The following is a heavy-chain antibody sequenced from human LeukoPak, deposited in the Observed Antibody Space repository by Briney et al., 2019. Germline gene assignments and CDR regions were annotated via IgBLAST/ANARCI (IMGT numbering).Heavy chain of an antibody. CDR1: GFTFSGSA. CDR2: IRSKANSYAT. Sequence: PGGSLRLSCAASGFTFSGSAMHWVRQASGKGLEWVGRIRSKANSYATAYAASVKGRFTISRDDSKKTAYLQMNSLKTEDTAVYYCTSGSYRGLDAFDIWGQGTMVTVSS. J-gene: IGHJ3*02. CDR3: TSGSYRGLDAFDI. D-gene: IGHD1-26*01. V-gene: IGHV3-73*01.